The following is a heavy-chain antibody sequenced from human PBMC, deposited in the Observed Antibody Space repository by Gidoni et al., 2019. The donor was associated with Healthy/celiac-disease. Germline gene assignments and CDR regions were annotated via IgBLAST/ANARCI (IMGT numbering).Heavy chain of an antibody. J-gene: IGHJ6*02. V-gene: IGHV4-39*01. Sequence: QLQLQESGPGLVKPSETLSLTCTVSGGSISSSSYYWGWIRQPPGKGLEWIGSIYYSGSTYYNPSLKSRVTISVDTSKNQFSLKLSSVTAADTAVYYCARAWDQVDYEYGMDVWGQGTTVTVSS. D-gene: IGHD1-26*01. CDR3: ARAWDQVDYEYGMDV. CDR2: IYYSGST. CDR1: GGSISSSSYY.